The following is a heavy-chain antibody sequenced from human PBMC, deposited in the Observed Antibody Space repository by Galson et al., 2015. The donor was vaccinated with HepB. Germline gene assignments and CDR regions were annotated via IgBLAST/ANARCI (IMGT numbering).Heavy chain of an antibody. J-gene: IGHJ6*02. CDR2: ISYDGSNK. D-gene: IGHD3-3*01. Sequence: SLRLSCAASGFTFSSYGMHWVRQAPGKGLEWVAVISYDGSNKYYADSVKGRFTISRDNSKNTLYLQMNSLRAEDTAVYYCAGTPNYDFWSGYNYGMDVWGQGTTVTVSS. V-gene: IGHV3-30*03. CDR3: AGTPNYDFWSGYNYGMDV. CDR1: GFTFSSYG.